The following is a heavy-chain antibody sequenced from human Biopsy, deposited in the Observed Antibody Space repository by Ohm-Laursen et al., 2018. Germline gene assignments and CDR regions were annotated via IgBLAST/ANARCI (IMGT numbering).Heavy chain of an antibody. V-gene: IGHV1-2*02. J-gene: IGHJ4*02. D-gene: IGHD3-3*01. CDR1: GDAFLGYY. CDR2: IYPNSGDT. CDR3: ARDLLEWSLPS. Sequence: GSSVKVSCKASGDAFLGYYLHWVRQAPGQGLEWMGSIYPNSGDTDFAQKFQGRVSMTRDTSVSTAYLELSSLRSDDTAIYYGARDLLEWSLPSWGQGTLVTVSS.